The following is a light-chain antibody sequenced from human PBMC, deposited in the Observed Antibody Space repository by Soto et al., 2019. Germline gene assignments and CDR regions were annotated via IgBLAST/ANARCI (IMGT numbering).Light chain of an antibody. V-gene: IGKV1-9*01. Sequence: DIQLTQSPSFLSASVGDRVSITCRASQGISSFLAWYHQKPGKAPKLLIYGASTLQSGVPSRFSGSGFGTEFILPIRSLQPEDFGPCYCQQLNSYLQTFGQGTKVDIK. J-gene: IGKJ2*01. CDR1: QGISSF. CDR2: GAS. CDR3: QQLNSYLQT.